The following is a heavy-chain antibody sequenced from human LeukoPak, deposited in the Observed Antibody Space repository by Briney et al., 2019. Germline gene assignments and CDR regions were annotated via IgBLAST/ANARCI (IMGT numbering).Heavy chain of an antibody. V-gene: IGHV3-23*01. CDR1: GFAFSSFA. CDR3: AKDAVAPGSSGDFFDY. Sequence: GGSLRPSCAASGFAFSSFAMTWVRQAPGKGLEWVSTIVRSGDTTYYTDSVKGRFTVSRDNSKNTIFLQMNSPRAEDTAVYYCAKDAVAPGSSGDFFDYWGLGTLVTVSS. D-gene: IGHD3-10*01. J-gene: IGHJ4*02. CDR2: IVRSGDTT.